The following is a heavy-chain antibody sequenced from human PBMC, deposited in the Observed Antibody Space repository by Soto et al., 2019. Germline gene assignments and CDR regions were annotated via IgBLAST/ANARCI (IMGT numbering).Heavy chain of an antibody. CDR3: VRQPLANLALYGMDV. CDR2: TYFRSKWNY. CDR1: GDSVSANNAA. V-gene: IGHV6-1*01. Sequence: SQTLSLPCAISGDSVSANNAAWNWIRQSPSRGLEWLGRTYFRSKWNYDYAESVKSRLTITPDTTNNQITLQLNSVIPEDAAVYYCVRQPLANLALYGMDVWGQGTTVTVSS. D-gene: IGHD6-6*01. J-gene: IGHJ6*02.